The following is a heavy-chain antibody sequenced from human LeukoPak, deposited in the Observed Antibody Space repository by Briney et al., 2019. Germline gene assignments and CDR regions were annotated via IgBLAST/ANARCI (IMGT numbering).Heavy chain of an antibody. D-gene: IGHD3-10*01. J-gene: IGHJ1*01. V-gene: IGHV3-21*01. CDR1: GFTFSSYE. CDR2: ISSSSTSI. CDR3: ARTYGSGSYEYFQH. Sequence: GGSLRLSCAASGFTFSSYEMNWVRQAPGKGLEWVSSISSSSTSIYYADSVKGRFTISRDNAKNSLYLQMNSLRAKDTAVYYCARTYGSGSYEYFQHWGQGTLVTVSS.